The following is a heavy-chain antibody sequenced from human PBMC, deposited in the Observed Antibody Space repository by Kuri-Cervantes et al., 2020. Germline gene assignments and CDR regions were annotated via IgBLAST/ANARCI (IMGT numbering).Heavy chain of an antibody. V-gene: IGHV3-21*01. CDR3: AREGGMATMVHWFDY. CDR2: ISSSSSYI. J-gene: IGHJ4*02. CDR1: GFTFSSYS. D-gene: IGHD5-24*01. Sequence: GESLKISCAASGFTFSSYSMNWVRQAPGKGLEWVSSISSSSSYIYYADSVKGRFTISRDNAKNSLYLQMNSLRAEDTAVYYCAREGGMATMVHWFDYWGQGTLVTVSS.